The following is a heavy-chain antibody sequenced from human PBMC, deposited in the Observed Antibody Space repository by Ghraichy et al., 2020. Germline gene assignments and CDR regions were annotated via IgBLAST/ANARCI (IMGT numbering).Heavy chain of an antibody. CDR2: IYYSGST. J-gene: IGHJ4*02. CDR3: ARVGCSGGSCYSIDY. V-gene: IGHV4-59*01. D-gene: IGHD2-15*01. CDR1: GGSISSYY. Sequence: SQTLSLTCTVSGGSISSYYWSWIRQPPGKGLEWIGYIYYSGSTNYNPSLKSRVTISVDTSKNQFSLKLSSVTTADTAVYYCARVGCSGGSCYSIDYWGQGTLVTVSS.